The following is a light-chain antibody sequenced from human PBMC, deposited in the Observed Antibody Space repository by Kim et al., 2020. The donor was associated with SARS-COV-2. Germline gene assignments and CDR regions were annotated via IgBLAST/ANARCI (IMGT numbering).Light chain of an antibody. CDR2: GKN. Sequence: SSELTQDPAVSVALGQTVRITCQGDSLRTYYAGWYQQKPGQAPVLVIYGKNTRPSGIPDRFSGSSSGNTASLTITGPQAEDEADYYCSSRDSSGNHYVFGTGTKVTVL. J-gene: IGLJ1*01. V-gene: IGLV3-19*01. CDR1: SLRTYY. CDR3: SSRDSSGNHYV.